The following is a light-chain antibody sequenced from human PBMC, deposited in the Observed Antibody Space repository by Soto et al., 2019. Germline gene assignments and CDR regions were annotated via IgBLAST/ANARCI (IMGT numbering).Light chain of an antibody. V-gene: IGLV2-14*03. Sequence: QSALTQPASVSASPGQSITISCTGTSGDVGAYNYVSWYQHRPGKVPQLIIYDVTNRPSGVSNRFSGSKSGNTASLTISGLQAEDAAHYYCFSYTISNTYVFGTGTKVTVL. CDR1: SGDVGAYNY. J-gene: IGLJ1*01. CDR3: FSYTISNTYV. CDR2: DVT.